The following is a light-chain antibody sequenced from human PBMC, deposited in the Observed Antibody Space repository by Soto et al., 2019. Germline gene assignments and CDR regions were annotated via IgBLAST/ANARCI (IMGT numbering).Light chain of an antibody. CDR3: SSYTSSSTRV. CDR2: EVS. J-gene: IGLJ3*02. CDR1: SSDVGGYNY. Sequence: QSALTQPASVSGSPGQSITISCTGTSSDVGGYNYVSWYQQHPGKAPKLMIYEVSNRPSGVSNRFSGSKSGNTASLTISGIQAEDGDDYYCSSYTSSSTRVFGGGTKVTVL. V-gene: IGLV2-14*01.